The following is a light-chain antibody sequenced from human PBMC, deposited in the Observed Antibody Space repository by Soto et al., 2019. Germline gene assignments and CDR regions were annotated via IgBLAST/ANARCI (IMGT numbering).Light chain of an antibody. V-gene: IGLV2-23*01. CDR2: EGS. CDR1: SSDVGSYDL. CDR3: CSYAGSRTYV. J-gene: IGLJ1*01. Sequence: QSALTQPASVSGSPGQSITISCTGTSSDVGSYDLVSWYQQHPGKAPKLMIYEGSKRPSGVSDRFSGSKSGNMASLTISGLQAEDEADYYCCSYAGSRTYVFGTGTKLTVL.